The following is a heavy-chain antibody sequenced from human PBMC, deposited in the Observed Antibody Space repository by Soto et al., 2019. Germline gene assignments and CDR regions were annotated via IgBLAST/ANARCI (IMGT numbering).Heavy chain of an antibody. D-gene: IGHD3-3*02. J-gene: IGHJ6*02. CDR3: ARAIISGYYYYYGMDV. V-gene: IGHV1-46*01. CDR2: INPSGGST. CDR1: GYTFTSYY. Sequence: ASVKVSCKASGYTFTSYYMHWVRQAPGQGLEWMGIINPSGGSTSYAQKFQGRVTMTRDTSTSTVYMELSSLRSEDTAVYYCARAIISGYYYYYGMDVWGQGTTVTVSS.